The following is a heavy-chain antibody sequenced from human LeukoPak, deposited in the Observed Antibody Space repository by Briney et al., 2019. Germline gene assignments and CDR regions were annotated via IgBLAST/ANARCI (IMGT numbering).Heavy chain of an antibody. V-gene: IGHV5-51*01. Sequence: GESLKISCKGSGYSFTSYWIGWVRQMPGKGLEWMGIIYSGDSDTRYSPSFQGQVTISADKSISTAYLQWSSLKASDTAMYYCARQGQVYSSSPNNWFDPWGQGTLVTVSS. CDR2: IYSGDSDT. J-gene: IGHJ5*02. CDR3: ARQGQVYSSSPNNWFDP. D-gene: IGHD6-13*01. CDR1: GYSFTSYW.